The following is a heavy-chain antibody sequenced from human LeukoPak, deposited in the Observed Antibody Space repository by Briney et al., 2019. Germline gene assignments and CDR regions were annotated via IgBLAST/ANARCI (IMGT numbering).Heavy chain of an antibody. Sequence: ASVKVSCKSSGYTFTSYDINWGRQATGQGLEGMGWMNPNSGNTGYAQKFQGRVTMTRNTSISTAYMELSSLRSEETAVYYCARRDHTYYDFWSGYYSYYMDVWGKGTTVTVSS. V-gene: IGHV1-8*01. CDR3: ARRDHTYYDFWSGYYSYYMDV. CDR2: MNPNSGNT. D-gene: IGHD3-3*01. J-gene: IGHJ6*03. CDR1: GYTFTSYD.